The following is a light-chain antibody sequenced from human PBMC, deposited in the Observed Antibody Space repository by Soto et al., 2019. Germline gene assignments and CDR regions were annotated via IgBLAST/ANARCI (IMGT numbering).Light chain of an antibody. CDR2: GNN. V-gene: IGLV1-40*01. CDR1: SSNIGAGYD. CDR3: QSYATGLSVLYV. Sequence: QSVLPQPPSVSGAPGQRVTISCTGSSSNIGAGYDVHWYQQLPGTAPKLLIYGNNNRPSGVPDRFSGSKSGTSASLAVTGLQAEDEADYYCQSYATGLSVLYVFGTGTKVNVL. J-gene: IGLJ1*01.